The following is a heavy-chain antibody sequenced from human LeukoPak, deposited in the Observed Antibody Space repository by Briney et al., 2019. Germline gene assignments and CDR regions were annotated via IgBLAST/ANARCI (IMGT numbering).Heavy chain of an antibody. CDR1: GFTFSNAW. V-gene: IGHV3-23*01. J-gene: IGHJ6*02. D-gene: IGHD3-22*01. CDR2: ISGSGGST. CDR3: AKGAYSSGFEFPSHYYYYGMDV. Sequence: GGSLRLSCAASGFTFSNAWMSWVRQAPGKGLEWVSAISGSGGSTYYADSVKGRFTISRDNSKNTLYLQMSSLRAEDTAVYYCAKGAYSSGFEFPSHYYYYGMDVWGQGTTVTVSS.